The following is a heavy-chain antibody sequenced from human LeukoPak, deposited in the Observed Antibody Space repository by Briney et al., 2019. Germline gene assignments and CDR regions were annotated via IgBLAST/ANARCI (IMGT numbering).Heavy chain of an antibody. V-gene: IGHV4-61*02. CDR2: IYTSGST. CDR3: ARGEYSYAPIDY. CDR1: GGSISSGSYY. D-gene: IGHD5-18*01. Sequence: SETLSLTCTVSGGSISSGSYYWSWIRQPAGKGLEWIGRIYTSGSTNYNPSLKSRVTISVDTSKNQFPLKLSSVTAADTAVYYCARGEYSYAPIDYWGQGTLVTVSS. J-gene: IGHJ4*02.